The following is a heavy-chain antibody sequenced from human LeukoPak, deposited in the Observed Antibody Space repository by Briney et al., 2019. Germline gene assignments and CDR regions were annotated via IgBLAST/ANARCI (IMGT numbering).Heavy chain of an antibody. CDR1: GGTFSSYD. D-gene: IGHD2-8*01. J-gene: IGHJ3*02. CDR2: MNPNSGNT. CDR3: ARALGGTKGSDAFDI. Sequence: GASVKVSCKASGGTFSSYDINWVRQATGQGLEWMGWMNPNSGNTGYAQKFQGRVTMTRNTSISTAYMELSSLRSEDTAVYYCARALGGTKGSDAFDIWGQGTMVTVSS. V-gene: IGHV1-8*01.